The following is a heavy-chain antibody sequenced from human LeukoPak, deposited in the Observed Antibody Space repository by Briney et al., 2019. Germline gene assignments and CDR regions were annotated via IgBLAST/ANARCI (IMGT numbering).Heavy chain of an antibody. Sequence: SEALSLTCTVSGGSISSYYWSWIRQPPGKGLEWIGYIYYSGSTNYNPSLKSRVTISVDTSKNQFSLKLSSVTAADTAVYYCARGAVTMVRGVIIPPDYWGQGTLVTVSS. V-gene: IGHV4-59*01. D-gene: IGHD3-10*01. CDR3: ARGAVTMVRGVIIPPDY. CDR1: GGSISSYY. J-gene: IGHJ4*02. CDR2: IYYSGST.